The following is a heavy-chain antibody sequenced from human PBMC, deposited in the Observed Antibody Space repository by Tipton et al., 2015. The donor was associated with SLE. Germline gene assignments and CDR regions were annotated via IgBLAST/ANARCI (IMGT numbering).Heavy chain of an antibody. CDR3: ARALRRFDP. CDR1: RGSVSSSSYY. CDR2: INHSGNT. J-gene: IGHJ5*02. Sequence: TLSLTCTVSRGSVSSSSYYWAWIRQPPGMALEWIGEINHSGNTNFNPSLGSRVTVSVDTSNNQFSLKLRSVTAADTAMYYCARALRRFDPWGQGTLVTVSS. V-gene: IGHV4-61*05.